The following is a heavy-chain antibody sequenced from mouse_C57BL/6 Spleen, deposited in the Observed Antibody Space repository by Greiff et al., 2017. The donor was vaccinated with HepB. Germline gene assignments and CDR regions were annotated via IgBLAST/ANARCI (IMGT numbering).Heavy chain of an antibody. CDR2: IYPGSGST. CDR3: ARETGLDY. V-gene: IGHV1-55*01. CDR1: GYTFTSYW. D-gene: IGHD4-1*01. Sequence: VQLQESGAELVKPGASVKMSCKASGYTFTSYWITWVKQRPGQGLEWIGDIYPGSGSTNYNEKFKSKATLTADTSSSTAYMQLSSLTSEDSAVYYCARETGLDYWGQGTTLTVSS. J-gene: IGHJ2*01.